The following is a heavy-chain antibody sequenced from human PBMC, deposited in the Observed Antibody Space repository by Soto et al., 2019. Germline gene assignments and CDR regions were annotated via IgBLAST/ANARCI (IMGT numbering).Heavy chain of an antibody. V-gene: IGHV3-33*08. D-gene: IGHD3-9*01. J-gene: IGHJ4*02. Sequence: QVQLVESGGGVVQPGGSLRLSCAASGFTFSYYGFHWVRQAPGKGLEWVAVMHTGGNEKYYVDSVKGRFTVSRDDSRNMVYLEMSDLRAEDTAEYFCARDADTTGHYSHFDLWGRGALVAVS. CDR3: ARDADTTGHYSHFDL. CDR1: GFTFSYYG. CDR2: MHTGGNEK.